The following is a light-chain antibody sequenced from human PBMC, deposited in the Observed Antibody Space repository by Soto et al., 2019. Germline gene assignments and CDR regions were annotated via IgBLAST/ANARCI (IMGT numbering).Light chain of an antibody. CDR2: EVS. V-gene: IGLV2-14*03. CDR3: TSYTSGSTYV. Sequence: QSVLTQPASVSGSPGQSITISCTGTSSDVGAYDYVSWYQQHPDKAPRLMIYEVSNRPSGVSNRFSGSKSGNTASLTISGLQAEDEADYYCTSYTSGSTYVFGTGTKVTVL. J-gene: IGLJ1*01. CDR1: SSDVGAYDY.